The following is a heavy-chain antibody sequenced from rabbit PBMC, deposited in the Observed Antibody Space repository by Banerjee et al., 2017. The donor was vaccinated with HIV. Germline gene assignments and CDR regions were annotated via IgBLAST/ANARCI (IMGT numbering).Heavy chain of an antibody. D-gene: IGHD8-1*01. CDR2: INTSSGST. CDR3: ARDRDTGSVYYFDL. CDR1: GFSFSGSYW. Sequence: QSLEESGGDLVKPGASLTLTCTASGFSFSGSYWICWVRQAPGKGLEWIACINTSSGSTVYATWAKGRFTISKTSSTTVTLQMTSLTAADTATYFCARDRDTGSVYYFDLWGPGTLVTVS. V-gene: IGHV1S40*01. J-gene: IGHJ4*01.